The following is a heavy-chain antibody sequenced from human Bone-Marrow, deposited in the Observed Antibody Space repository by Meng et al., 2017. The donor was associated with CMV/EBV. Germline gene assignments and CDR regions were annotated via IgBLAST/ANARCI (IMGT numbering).Heavy chain of an antibody. V-gene: IGHV3-30*02. D-gene: IGHD3-16*01. J-gene: IGHJ4*02. CDR3: ARVGEGVQTNKFLDY. CDR1: GFTFSSYG. Sequence: GESLKISCAASGFTFSSYGMHWVRQAPGKGLEWVAFIRYDGSNKYYADSVKGRFTISRDNAKSSLYLQMNSLRAEDRAVYYCARVGEGVQTNKFLDYWGQGTLVTVSS. CDR2: IRYDGSNK.